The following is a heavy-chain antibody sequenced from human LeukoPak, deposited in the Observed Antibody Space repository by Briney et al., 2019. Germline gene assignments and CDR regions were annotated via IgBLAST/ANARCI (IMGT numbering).Heavy chain of an antibody. CDR1: GYTFTSYG. D-gene: IGHD3-3*01. CDR3: ARVPTIFGVVITGRYGMDV. J-gene: IGHJ6*02. CDR2: ISAYNGNT. V-gene: IGHV1-18*01. Sequence: ASVKVSCKASGYTFTSYGISWVRQAPGQGLEWMGWISAYNGNTNYAQKLQGRVTMTTDTSTSTAYMELRSLRSDGTAVYYCARVPTIFGVVITGRYGMDVWGQGTTVTVSS.